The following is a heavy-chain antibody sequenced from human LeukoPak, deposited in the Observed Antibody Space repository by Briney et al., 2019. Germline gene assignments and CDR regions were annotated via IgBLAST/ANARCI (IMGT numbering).Heavy chain of an antibody. CDR2: IAHSGST. Sequence: PSETLSLTCAVYGGSFSGKYWTWIRQPPGKGLEWIGEIAHSGSTCYNPSLKSRVTISVDTSKNQFSLKLNSVTAADTAVYYCARDLMTWGQGTLVTVSS. CDR3: ARDLMT. V-gene: IGHV4-34*01. J-gene: IGHJ4*02. CDR1: GGSFSGKY.